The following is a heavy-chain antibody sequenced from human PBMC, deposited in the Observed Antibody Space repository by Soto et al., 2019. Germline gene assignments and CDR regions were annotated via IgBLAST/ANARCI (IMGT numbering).Heavy chain of an antibody. V-gene: IGHV3-7*01. CDR3: ARALTTVASF. Sequence: PGGSLRLSCAASELTLSNYWMNWVRQAPGKGLEWVANINQDGSGKYYVDSVKGRFTISRDNAKNSLYLQMDSLRAEDTALYYYARALTTVASFWGKGTLVTVSS. CDR1: ELTLSNYW. CDR2: INQDGSGK. D-gene: IGHD2-2*01. J-gene: IGHJ4*02.